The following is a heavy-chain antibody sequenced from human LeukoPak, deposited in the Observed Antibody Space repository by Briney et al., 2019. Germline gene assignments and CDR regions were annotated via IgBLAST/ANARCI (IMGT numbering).Heavy chain of an antibody. D-gene: IGHD3-10*01. J-gene: IGHJ5*02. Sequence: PSETLSLTCTVSGGSISSYYWSWIRQPPGKGLEWIGYIYYSGSTNYNPSLKSRVTISVDTSKNQFSLKLSSVTAADTAVYYCARTTDSITMVRAPLDWFDPWGQGTLVTVSS. CDR2: IYYSGST. CDR3: ARTTDSITMVRAPLDWFDP. V-gene: IGHV4-59*08. CDR1: GGSISSYY.